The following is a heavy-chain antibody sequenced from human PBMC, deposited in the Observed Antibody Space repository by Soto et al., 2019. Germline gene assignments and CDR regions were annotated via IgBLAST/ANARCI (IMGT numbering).Heavy chain of an antibody. D-gene: IGHD5-12*01. CDR1: GFTFSSYA. CDR3: AKDAVATTIVRNAFDI. V-gene: IGHV3-23*01. J-gene: IGHJ3*02. CDR2: ISGSGGST. Sequence: GGSLRLSCAASGFTFSSYAMSWVRQAPGKGLEWVSAISGSGGSTYYADSVKGRFTISRDNSKNTLYLQMNSLRAEDTAVYYCAKDAVATTIVRNAFDICGQGTMVTVS.